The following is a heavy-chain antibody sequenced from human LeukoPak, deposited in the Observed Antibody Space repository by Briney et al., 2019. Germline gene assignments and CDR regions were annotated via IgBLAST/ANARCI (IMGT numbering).Heavy chain of an antibody. J-gene: IGHJ3*02. CDR1: GFIFSSYE. CDR3: ARDWGYSSTWYLAFDI. CDR2: ISNSGSAT. D-gene: IGHD6-13*01. V-gene: IGHV3-48*03. Sequence: PGGSLRLSCAASGFIFSSYEMNWVRQAPGKGLEWLSYISNSGSATYYADSVKGRFTISRDNAKNSLYLQMNSLRAEDTAVYYCARDWGYSSTWYLAFDIWGQGTMVSVSS.